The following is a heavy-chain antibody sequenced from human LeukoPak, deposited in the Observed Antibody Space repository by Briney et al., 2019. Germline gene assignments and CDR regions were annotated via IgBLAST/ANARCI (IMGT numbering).Heavy chain of an antibody. D-gene: IGHD5-18*01. V-gene: IGHV3-9*01. J-gene: IGHJ4*02. CDR2: ISWNSGSI. Sequence: AGGSLRLSCAASGFTFDDYAMHWDRQAPGKGLEWVSGISWNSGSIGYADSVKGRFTISRDNAKNSLYLQMNSLRAEDTALYYCAKDLASTAMAPDYWGQGTLVTVSS. CDR1: GFTFDDYA. CDR3: AKDLASTAMAPDY.